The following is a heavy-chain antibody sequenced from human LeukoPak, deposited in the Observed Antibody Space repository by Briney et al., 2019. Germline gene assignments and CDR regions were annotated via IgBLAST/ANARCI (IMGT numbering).Heavy chain of an antibody. CDR2: VSSDGINT. V-gene: IGHV3-23*01. Sequence: GGSLRLSCSASGFTFSSFAMSWVRQAPGKGLEWVSAVSSDGINTYYTDSLKGRFTISRDNSKNTVFLQMHSLTAEDTAVYYCAKPFGFLEWLYGGYFDSWGQGTLVTVSS. CDR3: AKPFGFLEWLYGGYFDS. CDR1: GFTFSSFA. J-gene: IGHJ4*02. D-gene: IGHD3-3*01.